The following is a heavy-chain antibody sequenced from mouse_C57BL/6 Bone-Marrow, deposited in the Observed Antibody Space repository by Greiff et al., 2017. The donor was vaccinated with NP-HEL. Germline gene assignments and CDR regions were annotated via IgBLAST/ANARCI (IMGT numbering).Heavy chain of an antibody. CDR3: ARKARISPIYYYGSNLFYFDY. D-gene: IGHD1-1*01. V-gene: IGHV2-9-1*01. Sequence: VQLQVSGPGLVAPSQSLSITCTVSGFSLTSYAISWVRQPPGKGLEWLGVIWTGGGTKYNSALKSRLSISKDNSKSHVFLKMNSLQTDDTSRYYCARKARISPIYYYGSNLFYFDYWSQGTTLTVSS. J-gene: IGHJ2*01. CDR1: GFSLTSYA. CDR2: IWTGGGT.